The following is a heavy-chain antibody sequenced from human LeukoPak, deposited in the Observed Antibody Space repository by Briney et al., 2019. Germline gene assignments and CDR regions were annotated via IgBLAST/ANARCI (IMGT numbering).Heavy chain of an antibody. CDR1: GYTLTELS. CDR3: ARPHYDYVWGSYRPNWFDP. Sequence: ASVKVSCKVSGYTLTELSMHWVRQAPGKGLEWMGSFDPKDGETIYAQKFQGRVTMTEDTSTDTAYMELSSLRSDDTAVYYCARPHYDYVWGSYRPNWFDPWGQGTLVTVSS. D-gene: IGHD3-16*02. CDR2: FDPKDGET. J-gene: IGHJ5*02. V-gene: IGHV1-24*01.